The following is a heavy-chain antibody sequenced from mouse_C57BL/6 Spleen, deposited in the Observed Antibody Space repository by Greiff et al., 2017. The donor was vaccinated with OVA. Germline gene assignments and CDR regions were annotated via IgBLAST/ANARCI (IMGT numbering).Heavy chain of an antibody. Sequence: VQRVESGPELVKPGASVKISCKASGYAFSSSWMNWVKQRPGKGLEWIGRIYPGDGDTNYNGKFKGKATLTADKSSSTAYMQLSSLPSEDSAVYFCARSSYYGSSPYAMDYWGQGTSVTVSS. D-gene: IGHD1-1*01. CDR2: IYPGDGDT. CDR3: ARSSYYGSSPYAMDY. J-gene: IGHJ4*01. CDR1: GYAFSSSW. V-gene: IGHV1-82*01.